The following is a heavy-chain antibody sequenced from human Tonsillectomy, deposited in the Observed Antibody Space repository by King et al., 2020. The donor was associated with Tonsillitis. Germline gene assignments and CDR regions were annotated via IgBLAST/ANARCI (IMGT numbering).Heavy chain of an antibody. CDR1: XXTFDXYX. CDR3: ARDFSXXSNXYXDAXXX. V-gene: IGHV3-9*01. D-gene: IGHD6-13*01. Sequence: VQLQESGGDLVQPGRSLRLSCAASXXTFDXYXMHWVRQAPGKXLEWVSSITWNSGTIVYADSVKGRFTTSRDNAKNSLYLQMNTLRPEDTALYYCARDFSXXSNXYXDAXXXWGXXTMVTV. CDR2: ITWNSGTI. J-gene: IGHJ3*01.